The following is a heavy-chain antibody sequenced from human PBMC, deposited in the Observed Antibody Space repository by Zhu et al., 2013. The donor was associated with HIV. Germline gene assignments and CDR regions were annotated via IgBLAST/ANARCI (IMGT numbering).Heavy chain of an antibody. D-gene: IGHD3-10*01. CDR1: GYTFTSYY. V-gene: IGHV1-46*01. Sequence: QVQLVQSGAEVKKPGASVKVSCKASGYTFTSYYIHWVRQAPGQGLEWMGIINPSGGSTSYAQKFQGRVTMTRDTSTSTVYMELSSLRSEDTAIYFCASSISYLPCPRGTFQHWGQGTWSPSP. CDR3: ASSISYLPCPRGTFQH. J-gene: IGHJ1*01. CDR2: INPSGGST.